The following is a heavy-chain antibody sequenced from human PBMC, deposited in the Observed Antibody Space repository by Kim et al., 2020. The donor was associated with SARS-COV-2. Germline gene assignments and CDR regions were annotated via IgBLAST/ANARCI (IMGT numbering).Heavy chain of an antibody. D-gene: IGHD3-10*01. CDR3: ARVVGYGSGSYPYYVDY. Sequence: VKGRVTISRDNAKNSLYLQLNSLGAGDTAVYYCARVVGYGSGSYPYYVDYWGQGTLVTVSS. J-gene: IGHJ4*02. V-gene: IGHV3-21*01.